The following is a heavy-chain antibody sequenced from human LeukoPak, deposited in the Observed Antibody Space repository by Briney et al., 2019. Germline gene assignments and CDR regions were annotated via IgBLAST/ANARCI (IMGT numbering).Heavy chain of an antibody. Sequence: SETLSLTCTVSGGSISTNNYYWGWIRQPPGKGLEWIVSIYYSGTTYYNPSLKSRVTISADTSKTQFSLKLSSVTAADTAVYYCARVGVAAVAGTGRGTTAPFDPWGQGTLVTVSS. CDR2: IYYSGTT. D-gene: IGHD6-19*01. J-gene: IGHJ5*02. V-gene: IGHV4-39*07. CDR1: GGSISTNNYY. CDR3: ARVGVAAVAGTGRGTTAPFDP.